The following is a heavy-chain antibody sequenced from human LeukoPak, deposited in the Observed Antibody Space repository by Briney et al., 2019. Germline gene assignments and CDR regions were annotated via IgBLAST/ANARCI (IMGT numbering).Heavy chain of an antibody. D-gene: IGHD3-3*01. CDR1: GGTFSSYA. Sequence: PVKVSCKVSGGTFSSYAISWVRQAPGQGLEWMGGIIPIFGTANYAQKFQGRVTITADESTSTAYMELSSLRSEDTAVYYCARDSGRDTIFGVVINFDYWGQGTLVTVSS. V-gene: IGHV1-69*13. CDR3: ARDSGRDTIFGVVINFDY. CDR2: IIPIFGTA. J-gene: IGHJ4*02.